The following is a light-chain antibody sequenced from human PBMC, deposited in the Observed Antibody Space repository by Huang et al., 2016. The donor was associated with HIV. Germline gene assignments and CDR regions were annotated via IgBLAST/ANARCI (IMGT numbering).Light chain of an antibody. Sequence: DIVMTQAPLSLPVTPGEPASISCRSIRRLLHSADGNTYLDWYLQKPGQSPQLLIDTHSERDSGVPDRVTGSGSGTDFTLKISRVEAEDVGIYDCMQRLEFPWTFGPGTKVDIK. V-gene: IGKV2-40*01. CDR2: THS. CDR3: MQRLEFPWT. J-gene: IGKJ3*01. CDR1: RRLLHSADGNTY.